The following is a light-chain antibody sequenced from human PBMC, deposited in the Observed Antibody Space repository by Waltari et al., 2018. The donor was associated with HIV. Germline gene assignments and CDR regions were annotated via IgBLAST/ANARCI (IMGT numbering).Light chain of an antibody. Sequence: DVVLTQSPPSLPVTVGPPASTYRKSSPSHFSTGGEYWLVWYHQRPGQSPRLLISKASNRDFGVPDIFSGSRPGTDFSLKISRVESEDVGIYYCMQYTHWPHTFGQGTRLEI. J-gene: IGKJ2*01. CDR1: PSHFSTGGEYW. CDR3: MQYTHWPHT. V-gene: IGKV2-30*01. CDR2: KAS.